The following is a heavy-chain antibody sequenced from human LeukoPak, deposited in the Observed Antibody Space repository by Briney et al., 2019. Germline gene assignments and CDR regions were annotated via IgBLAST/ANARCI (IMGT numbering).Heavy chain of an antibody. D-gene: IGHD6-13*01. CDR3: ARDMVGLAADGNWFDP. J-gene: IGHJ5*02. CDR2: IATYNGKT. Sequence: ASVKVSCKASGYTFSSYGISWVRQAPGQGLEWMGWIATYNGKTKYAEKVQGRVTMTADTSTTIAYMELRTLRSDDTAVYYCARDMVGLAADGNWFDPWGQGTLVTVSS. V-gene: IGHV1-18*01. CDR1: GYTFSSYG.